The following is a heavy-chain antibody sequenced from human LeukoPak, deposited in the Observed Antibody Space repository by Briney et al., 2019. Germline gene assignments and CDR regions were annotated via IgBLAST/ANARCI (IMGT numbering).Heavy chain of an antibody. J-gene: IGHJ4*02. CDR1: GDSISSGEHY. D-gene: IGHD3-10*01. CDR3: ARAAADYNGWYYFDN. V-gene: IGHV4-30-4*01. CDR2: RHYSEST. Sequence: SQTLSLTCPVSGDSISSGEHYWSWIRDPPEKGLEGIGYRHYSESTYYNPSLEGRFIISVDMRKNQFSMSLISLTAGDSAVYYCARAAADYNGWYYFDNWGQGTLVTVSS.